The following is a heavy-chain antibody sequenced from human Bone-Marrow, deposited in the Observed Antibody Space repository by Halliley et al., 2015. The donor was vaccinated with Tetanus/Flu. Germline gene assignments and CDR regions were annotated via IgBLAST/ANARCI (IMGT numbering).Heavy chain of an antibody. J-gene: IGHJ4*02. V-gene: IGHV4-4*02. Sequence: TLSLTCAVSGGSISGYEWWSWVRQSPGKGLEWLAVIYHSGNKNYNPPAKSRLTQSGDKSKNGASLNLTSVTAADTAVYYCARGGARRHYASSATGVFDYWGQGTLVTVSS. CDR1: GGSISGYEW. CDR3: ARGGARRHYASSATGVFDY. D-gene: IGHD3-22*01. CDR2: IYHSGNK.